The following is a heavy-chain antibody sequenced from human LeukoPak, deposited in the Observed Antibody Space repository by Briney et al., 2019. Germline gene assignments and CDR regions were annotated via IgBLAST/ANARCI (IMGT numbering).Heavy chain of an antibody. V-gene: IGHV2-70*11. D-gene: IGHD6-19*01. Sequence: SGPALVKPTQTLTLTCTFSGFSLSTSGMCVSWIRQPPGKALEWLARIDWDDDKYYSTSLKTRLTISKDTSKNQVVLTMTNMDPVDTATYYCARNLLGYSSGWQGGDYFDYWGQGTLVTVSS. J-gene: IGHJ4*02. CDR1: GFSLSTSGMC. CDR2: IDWDDDK. CDR3: ARNLLGYSSGWQGGDYFDY.